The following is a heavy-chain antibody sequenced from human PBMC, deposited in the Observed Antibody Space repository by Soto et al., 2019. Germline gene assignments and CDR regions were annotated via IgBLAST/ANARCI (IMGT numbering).Heavy chain of an antibody. D-gene: IGHD5-12*01. Sequence: VQLVESGGGLVQPGGSLRLSCAASGFTFSSYWMSWVRQAPGKGLEWVANIKQDGSEKYYVDSVKGRFTISRDNAKNSLYLQMNSLRAEDTAVYYCAREQRGYSGYDYYYYYYMDVRGKGTTVTVSS. V-gene: IGHV3-7*01. J-gene: IGHJ6*03. CDR1: GFTFSSYW. CDR2: IKQDGSEK. CDR3: AREQRGYSGYDYYYYYYMDV.